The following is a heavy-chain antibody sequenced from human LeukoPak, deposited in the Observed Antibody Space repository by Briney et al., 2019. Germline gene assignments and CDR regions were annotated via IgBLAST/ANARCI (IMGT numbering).Heavy chain of an antibody. CDR3: ARQSRDGYNYDY. CDR2: TYQRSKWYN. CDR1: GDSVSINSAA. J-gene: IGHJ4*02. V-gene: IGHV6-1*01. Sequence: SQTLSLTCAISGDSVSINSAAWNWIRQSPSRGLEWLGRTYQRSKWYNDYAVSVKSRITINPDISKNQFSLKLSSVTAADTAVYYCARQSRDGYNYDYWGQGTLVTVSS. D-gene: IGHD5-24*01.